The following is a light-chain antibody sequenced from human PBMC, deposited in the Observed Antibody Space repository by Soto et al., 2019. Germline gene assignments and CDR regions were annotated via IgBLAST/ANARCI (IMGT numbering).Light chain of an antibody. CDR3: QQYNNWPRT. J-gene: IGKJ1*01. CDR1: QSVGSN. V-gene: IGKV3-15*01. CDR2: VAS. Sequence: DIEMTQSPSTLSVSPGDRATISCRASQSVGSNLAWYQQRPGQAPRLLIYVASIWATGLPSRFSGSGSMTQFTLTISRLQSEDFGVYYCQQYNNWPRTFGQGTKVEIK.